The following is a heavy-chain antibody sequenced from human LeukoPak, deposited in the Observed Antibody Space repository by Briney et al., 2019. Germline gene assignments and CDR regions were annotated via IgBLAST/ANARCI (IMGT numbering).Heavy chain of an antibody. CDR3: VRGPIYGSGSYFDY. D-gene: IGHD3-10*01. V-gene: IGHV1-8*01. J-gene: IGHJ4*02. CDR2: MNPNSGNT. Sequence: GASVKVSCKASGYTFTSFDINWVRQAPGQGLEWMGWMNPNSGNTGYAQKFQGRVTMTRDTSITTAYMELSSLRSEDTAVYYCVRGPIYGSGSYFDYWGQGTLVTVSS. CDR1: GYTFTSFD.